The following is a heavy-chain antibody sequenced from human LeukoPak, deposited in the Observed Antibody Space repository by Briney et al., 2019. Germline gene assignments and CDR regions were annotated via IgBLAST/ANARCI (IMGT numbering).Heavy chain of an antibody. CDR2: ISSSSSYI. Sequence: GGSLRLSCAASGFTFSSYSMNWVRQAPGKGLEWVSSISSSSSYIYYADSVKGRFTISRDNAKNSLYLQMNSLRAEDTAVYYCARDLLDYDILTGYYNNDAFDIWGQGTMVTVSS. J-gene: IGHJ3*02. V-gene: IGHV3-21*01. CDR3: ARDLLDYDILTGYYNNDAFDI. CDR1: GFTFSSYS. D-gene: IGHD3-9*01.